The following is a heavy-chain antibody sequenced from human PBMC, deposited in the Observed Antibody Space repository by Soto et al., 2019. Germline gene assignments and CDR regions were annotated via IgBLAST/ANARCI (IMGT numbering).Heavy chain of an antibody. CDR1: GYTFTSYA. V-gene: IGHV1-3*04. Sequence: ASVKVSCKTSGYTFTSYAIHWVRQAPGQGLEWMGWISTGNGNTKYSQKFQGRVTITRDPSANTAYMDLSSLRSDDTAVYYCARADTPMDPFDYWGQGTLVTVSS. J-gene: IGHJ4*02. D-gene: IGHD3-10*01. CDR2: ISTGNGNT. CDR3: ARADTPMDPFDY.